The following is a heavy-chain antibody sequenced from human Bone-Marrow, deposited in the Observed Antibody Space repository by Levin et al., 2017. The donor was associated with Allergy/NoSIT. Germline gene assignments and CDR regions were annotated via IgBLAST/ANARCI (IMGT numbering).Heavy chain of an antibody. J-gene: IGHJ2*01. D-gene: IGHD6-19*01. CDR1: GSIFGDYA. CDR3: TREQWLVPWYFDL. Sequence: GESLKISCTASGSIFGDYAMSWVRQAPGKGLEWVGFIRSKAYGGTTEYAASVKGRFTISRDDSKSIAYLQMNSLKTEDTAVYYCTREQWLVPWYFDLWGRGTLVTVSS. V-gene: IGHV3-49*04. CDR2: IRSKAYGGTT.